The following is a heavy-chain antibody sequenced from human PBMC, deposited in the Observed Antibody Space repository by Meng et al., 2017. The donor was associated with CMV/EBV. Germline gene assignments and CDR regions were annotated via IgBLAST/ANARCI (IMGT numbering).Heavy chain of an antibody. V-gene: IGHV1-2*04. J-gene: IGHJ5*02. CDR1: GYTFTVYY. CDR2: INPNSGGT. D-gene: IGHD2-15*01. Sequence: QVQLVQSGAEVKKPGASVKVSCKASGYTFTVYYMHWVRQAPGQGLEWMGWINPNSGGTNYAQKFQGWVNMTRDKSISTAYMELSRLRSDDTAVYYCAIGLGYCSGGSCYSLSWFDPWGQGTLVTVSS. CDR3: AIGLGYCSGGSCYSLSWFDP.